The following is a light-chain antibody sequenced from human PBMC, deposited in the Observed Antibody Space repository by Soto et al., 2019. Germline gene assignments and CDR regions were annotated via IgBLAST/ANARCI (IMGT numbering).Light chain of an antibody. V-gene: IGKV1-39*01. CDR2: AAS. CDR1: QSISRY. Sequence: DIQITQSPSSLSSSVGDRVTITCRASQSISRYLNWYQQRPGKAPKFLIYAASSLQSGVPSRFSGSGFGTDFTLTISSLQPEEFATYYCTQSHRTPPTCGG. CDR3: TQSHRTPPT. J-gene: IGKJ4*01.